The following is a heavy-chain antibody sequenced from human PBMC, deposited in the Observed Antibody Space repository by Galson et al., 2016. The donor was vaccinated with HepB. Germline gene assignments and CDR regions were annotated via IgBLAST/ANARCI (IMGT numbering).Heavy chain of an antibody. CDR3: ARVRGAQGYWSFDL. Sequence: SLRLSCAASGFTFSSYSMNWVRQAPGKGLEWVSYISSSSSTIYYADSVKGRFTISRDNAKNSLYPQMNNLRAVDTAVYYCARVRGAQGYWSFDLWGRGTLVTVSS. CDR1: GFTFSSYS. CDR2: ISSSSSTI. D-gene: IGHD1-26*01. J-gene: IGHJ2*01. V-gene: IGHV3-48*01.